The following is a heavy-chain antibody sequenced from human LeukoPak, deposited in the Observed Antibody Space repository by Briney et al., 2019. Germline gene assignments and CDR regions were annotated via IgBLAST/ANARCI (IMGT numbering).Heavy chain of an antibody. CDR2: FDPEDGET. CDR3: ATGKGYSSGWDFDY. Sequence: ASVNVSCKVSGYTLTELSMHWVRQAPGKGLEWMGGFDPEDGETIYAQKFQGRVTMTEDTSTDTAYMELSSLRSEDTAVYYCATGKGYSSGWDFDYWGQGTLVTVSS. D-gene: IGHD6-19*01. CDR1: GYTLTELS. J-gene: IGHJ4*02. V-gene: IGHV1-24*01.